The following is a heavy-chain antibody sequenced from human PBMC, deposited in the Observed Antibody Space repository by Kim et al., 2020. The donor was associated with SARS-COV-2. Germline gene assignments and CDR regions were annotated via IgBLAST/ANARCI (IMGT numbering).Heavy chain of an antibody. CDR3: AKDLRATVTTVDY. D-gene: IGHD4-4*01. V-gene: IGHV3-23*01. Sequence: YTDSGKGRFTTSRDNSKNTLYLQMNSLRAEDTAVYYCAKDLRATVTTVDYWGQGTLVTVSS. J-gene: IGHJ4*02.